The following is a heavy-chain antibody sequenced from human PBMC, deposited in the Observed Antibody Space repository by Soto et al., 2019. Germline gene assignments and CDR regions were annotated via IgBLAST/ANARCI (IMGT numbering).Heavy chain of an antibody. CDR3: ARDRLVAPSNYYYGMDV. V-gene: IGHV1-69*01. D-gene: IGHD2-2*01. Sequence: QVQLVQSGAEVKKPGSSVKVSCKASGGTFSSYAISWVRQAPGQGLEWMGGIIPIFGTANYAQKFQGRVTITADESTSTAYMELSSLRSEHTAVYYCARDRLVAPSNYYYGMDVWGQGTTVTVSS. CDR2: IIPIFGTA. CDR1: GGTFSSYA. J-gene: IGHJ6*02.